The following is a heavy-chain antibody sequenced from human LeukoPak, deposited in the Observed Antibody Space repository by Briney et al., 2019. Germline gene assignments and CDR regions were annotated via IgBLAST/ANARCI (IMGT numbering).Heavy chain of an antibody. D-gene: IGHD6-19*01. CDR1: GFTFSTYV. J-gene: IGHJ3*02. CDR3: AKGHGASDWYGSFDI. V-gene: IGHV3-23*01. Sequence: GGSLRLSCLTSGFTFSTYVMSWVRQAPGKGLEWVSGISGSGESTNYADSVKGRFTISRDNSKNTLYLQMNDLRAEDTAVYYRAKGHGASDWYGSFDIWGQGTMVTVSS. CDR2: ISGSGEST.